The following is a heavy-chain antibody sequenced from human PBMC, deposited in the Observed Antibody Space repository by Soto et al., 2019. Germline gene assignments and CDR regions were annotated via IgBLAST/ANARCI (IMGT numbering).Heavy chain of an antibody. D-gene: IGHD3-9*01. J-gene: IGHJ4*02. Sequence: QVQLVQSGAEVKKPGSSVKVSCKASGGTFSSNAISWVRQAPGQGLEWMGGIIPIYASPNYAQNFQGRVTVTADKATSTASLELSRLKFADSAIYYCAVTVTGSRSPLAHWGRGTLVICSS. CDR3: AVTVTGSRSPLAH. V-gene: IGHV1-69*06. CDR1: GGTFSSNA. CDR2: IIPIYASP.